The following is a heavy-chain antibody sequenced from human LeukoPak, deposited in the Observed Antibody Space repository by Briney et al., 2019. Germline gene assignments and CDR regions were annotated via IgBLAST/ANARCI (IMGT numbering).Heavy chain of an antibody. V-gene: IGHV3-23*01. CDR1: GFTLSGYA. CDR2: ISGSGGST. D-gene: IGHD2-2*01. J-gene: IGHJ6*02. CDR3: ANQRVCSSTSCYDYYYYGMDV. Sequence: PGGSLRLSCAASGFTLSGYAMSWVRQAPGKGLEWVSAISGSGGSTYYADSVKGRFTISRDNSKNTLYLQMNSLRAEDTAVYYCANQRVCSSTSCYDYYYYGMDVWGRGTTVTVSS.